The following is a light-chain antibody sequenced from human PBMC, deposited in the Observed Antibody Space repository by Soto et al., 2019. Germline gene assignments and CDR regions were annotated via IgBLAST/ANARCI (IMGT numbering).Light chain of an antibody. CDR3: QQYGSSRLT. CDR1: QSVSSSY. Sequence: EIVLTQSPGTLSLSPGERATLSCRASQSVSSSYLAWYQQKPGLAPRLLIYGASSRATGIPDRFSGSGSGTDFTLTISRLEPEDFAVYYCQQYGSSRLTFGGGTKV. V-gene: IGKV3-20*01. CDR2: GAS. J-gene: IGKJ4*01.